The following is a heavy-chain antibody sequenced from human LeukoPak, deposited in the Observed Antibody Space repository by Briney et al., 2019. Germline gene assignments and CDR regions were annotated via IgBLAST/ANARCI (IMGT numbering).Heavy chain of an antibody. D-gene: IGHD6-13*01. CDR2: INIDGSIT. CDR3: ARGTLEANRIAAAADY. V-gene: IGHV3-74*01. CDR1: GFTFSTSW. Sequence: PGGSLRLSCAASGFTFSTSWMYWVRQAPGKGLMYVSRINIDGSITTYADSVKGRFTISRDNAKNSLYLQMNSLRAEDTAVYYCARGTLEANRIAAAADYWGQGTLVTVSS. J-gene: IGHJ4*02.